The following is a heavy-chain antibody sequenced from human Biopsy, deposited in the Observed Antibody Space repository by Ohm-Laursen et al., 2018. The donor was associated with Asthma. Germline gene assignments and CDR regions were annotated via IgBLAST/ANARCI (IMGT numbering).Heavy chain of an antibody. D-gene: IGHD6-13*01. J-gene: IGHJ6*02. Sequence: SSVKVSCKASGYPFTDYYVHWVRQAPGQGLEWMGGLIPVFGSTDIAQKFQGRVTISADIFTKTAYLEVSSLRSDDTAVYYCASPSSSREILYYYYNMDIWGQGTTVTVSS. CDR1: GYPFTDYY. CDR3: ASPSSSREILYYYYNMDI. CDR2: LIPVFGST. V-gene: IGHV1-69*06.